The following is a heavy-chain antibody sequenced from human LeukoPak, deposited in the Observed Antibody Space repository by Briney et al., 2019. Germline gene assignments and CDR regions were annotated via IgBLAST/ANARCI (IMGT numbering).Heavy chain of an antibody. D-gene: IGHD2-15*01. CDR2: TYPGDSNT. J-gene: IGHJ5*02. CDR3: VRSPACSSGTCYPNWFDP. Sequence: GESMKISCKWSGYSFTNNWIGWVRQMPGKGLEWMGITYPGDSNTRYSPSFQGQVTISADKSISSAYLQWSSLKVSDTAMYYCVRSPACSSGTCYPNWFDPWGQGTLVTVSS. CDR1: GYSFTNNW. V-gene: IGHV5-51*01.